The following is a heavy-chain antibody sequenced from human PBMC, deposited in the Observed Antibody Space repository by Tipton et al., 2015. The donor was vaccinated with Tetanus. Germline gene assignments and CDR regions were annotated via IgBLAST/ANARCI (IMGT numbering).Heavy chain of an antibody. V-gene: IGHV4-4*07. Sequence: TLSLTCTVSGGSISSYYWSWIRQPAGKGLEWIGRIYTSGSTNYNPSPKSRVTMSVDTSKNQFSLKLSSVTAADTAVYYCARDNSVPAALDYWGQGTLVTVSS. CDR2: IYTSGST. D-gene: IGHD2-2*01. CDR1: GGSISSYY. CDR3: ARDNSVPAALDY. J-gene: IGHJ4*02.